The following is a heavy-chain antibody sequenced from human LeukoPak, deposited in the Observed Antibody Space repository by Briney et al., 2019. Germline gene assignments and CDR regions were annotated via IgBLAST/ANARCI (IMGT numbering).Heavy chain of an antibody. Sequence: GASVKVSCKASGGTFSSYAISWVRQAPGQGLEWMGAIIPIFGTANYAQKFQGRVTITADESTSTAYMELSSLRSEDTAVYYCASGRGVVDTAYYFDYWGQGTLVTVSS. CDR2: IIPIFGTA. V-gene: IGHV1-69*01. J-gene: IGHJ4*02. CDR1: GGTFSSYA. D-gene: IGHD5-18*01. CDR3: ASGRGVVDTAYYFDY.